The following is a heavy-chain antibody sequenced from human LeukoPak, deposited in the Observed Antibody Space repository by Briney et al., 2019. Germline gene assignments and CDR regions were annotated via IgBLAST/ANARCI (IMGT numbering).Heavy chain of an antibody. CDR1: GFTFSSYP. J-gene: IGHJ4*02. D-gene: IGHD7-27*01. Sequence: GGSLRLSCAASGFTFSSYPMHGVRQAPGRGLEYVSAISSNGGSTYYANSVKGRFTISRDSSKNTLYLQMGSLRAEDTAVYYCAKARSLTGDHGYWGQGTLVTVSS. CDR2: ISSNGGST. V-gene: IGHV3-64*01. CDR3: AKARSLTGDHGY.